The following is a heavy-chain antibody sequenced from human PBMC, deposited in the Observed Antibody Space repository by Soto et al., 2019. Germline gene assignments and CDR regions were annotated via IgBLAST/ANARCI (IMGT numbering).Heavy chain of an antibody. CDR1: GFTDISHS. CDR3: GRGVQWDVDLDV. V-gene: IGHV3-53*01. Sequence: EVQLVESGGGLIQPGGSLRLSCAASGFTDISHSMSWVRQAPGKGLEWVSCIYSGGSTYYADSVKGRFTTSRDNSENTLYLQLSRLRAEDTAVYYCGRGVQWDVDLDVWGQGTLVTVSS. CDR2: IYSGGST. J-gene: IGHJ6*02. D-gene: IGHD1-26*01.